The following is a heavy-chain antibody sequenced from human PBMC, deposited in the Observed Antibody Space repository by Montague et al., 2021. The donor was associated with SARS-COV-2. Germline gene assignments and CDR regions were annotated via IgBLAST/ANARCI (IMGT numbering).Heavy chain of an antibody. D-gene: IGHD3-3*01. CDR3: ARLRGLTIDGVVGPFDY. Sequence: TLSLTCTVSGGSISSGGYYWSWIRQHPGKGLEWIGYIYYSGSTYYNPSLKSRVTISVDTSKNQFSLKLSSVTAADTAVYYCARLRGLTIDGVVGPFDYWGQGTLVSVSS. V-gene: IGHV4-31*03. CDR2: IYYSGST. J-gene: IGHJ4*02. CDR1: GGSISSGGYY.